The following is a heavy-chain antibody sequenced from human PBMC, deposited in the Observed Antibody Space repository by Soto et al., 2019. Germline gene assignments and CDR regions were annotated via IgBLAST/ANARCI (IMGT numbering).Heavy chain of an antibody. Sequence: GASVKVSCKASGGTFSSYAISWVRQTPGKGLEWMGGFDPEHDETVYAQKFQGRVTMTEDTPTDTAYMELSSLRSEDTAVYYCATLKTNYYYYYGMDVWGQGTTVTVSS. CDR3: ATLKTNYYYYYGMDV. J-gene: IGHJ6*02. D-gene: IGHD1-7*01. CDR2: FDPEHDET. CDR1: GGTFSSYA. V-gene: IGHV1-24*01.